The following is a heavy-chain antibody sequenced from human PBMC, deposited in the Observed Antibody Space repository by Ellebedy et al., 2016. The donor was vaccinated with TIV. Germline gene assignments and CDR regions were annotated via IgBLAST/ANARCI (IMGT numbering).Heavy chain of an antibody. Sequence: AASVKVSCKASGGTFSSYAISWVRQAPGQGLEWMGGIIPIFGTANYAQKFQGRVTITADESTSTAYMELSSLRSEDTAVYYCASEFRRSTAFDIWGQGTMVTVSS. CDR3: ASEFRRSTAFDI. J-gene: IGHJ3*02. D-gene: IGHD2-2*01. CDR1: GGTFSSYA. CDR2: IIPIFGTA. V-gene: IGHV1-69*13.